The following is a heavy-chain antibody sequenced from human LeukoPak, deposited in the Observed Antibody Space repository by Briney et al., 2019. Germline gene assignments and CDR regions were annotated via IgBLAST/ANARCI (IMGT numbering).Heavy chain of an antibody. Sequence: PGGSLRLSCAASGFTFSSYAMHWVREAPGKGLEWVAVISYDGSNKYYADSVKGRFTISRDNSKNTLYLQMNSLRAEDTAVYYCARDGEGEQLGSLDYWGQGTLVTVSS. D-gene: IGHD6-6*01. J-gene: IGHJ4*02. CDR2: ISYDGSNK. V-gene: IGHV3-30-3*01. CDR1: GFTFSSYA. CDR3: ARDGEGEQLGSLDY.